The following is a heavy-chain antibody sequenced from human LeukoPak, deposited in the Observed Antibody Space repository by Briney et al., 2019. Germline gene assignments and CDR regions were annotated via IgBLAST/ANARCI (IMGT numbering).Heavy chain of an antibody. J-gene: IGHJ5*02. V-gene: IGHV4-30-4*01. D-gene: IGHD3-10*01. CDR3: ARGFGAGNYYYGWFDP. CDR1: GASISSGDYH. Sequence: PSQTLSLTCTVSGASISSGDYHWNWIRQPPGKGLEWIGFIHDSGSTYYNPSLKSRVSISRDMSKNQLSLMLSSVTAADTAVYYCARGFGAGNYYYGWFDPWGQGTLVSVSP. CDR2: IHDSGST.